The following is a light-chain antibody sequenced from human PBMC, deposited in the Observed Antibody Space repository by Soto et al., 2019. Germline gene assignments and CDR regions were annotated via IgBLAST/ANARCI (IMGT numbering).Light chain of an antibody. CDR1: SGHNTYA. CDR2: VNSDGSH. Sequence: QPVLTQSPSASASLGASVKLTCTLISGHNTYAVAWHQQQPEKSPRYLMKVNSDGSHIKGDGTPDRFSGSSSGAERYLTISSLQSEDEAAYYCQTWGTDVVFGGGTKLTVL. CDR3: QTWGTDVV. J-gene: IGLJ2*01. V-gene: IGLV4-69*01.